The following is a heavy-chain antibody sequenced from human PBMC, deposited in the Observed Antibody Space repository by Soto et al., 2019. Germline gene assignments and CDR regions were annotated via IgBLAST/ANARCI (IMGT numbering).Heavy chain of an antibody. J-gene: IGHJ4*02. CDR2: VGGSGNT. V-gene: IGHV3-23*01. CDR3: AKALPVSGARGPRDY. Sequence: EVQLLESGGGLAPPGGSLRLSCAASGFTFSSYAMSWVRQAPGKGLEWVSAVGGSGNTYYADSVKGRFTISRDNSKNTVYLQMNSLRVEDTAVYFCAKALPVSGARGPRDYWGQGTQVTVSS. D-gene: IGHD6-19*01. CDR1: GFTFSSYA.